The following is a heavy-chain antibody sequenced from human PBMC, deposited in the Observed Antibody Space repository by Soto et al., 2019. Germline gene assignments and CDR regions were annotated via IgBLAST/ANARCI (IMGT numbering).Heavy chain of an antibody. CDR2: ISGSGGST. J-gene: IGHJ3*02. CDR1: GFTFSSYA. D-gene: IGHD3-10*01. V-gene: IGHV3-23*01. CDR3: AKDGLYYYGSGSYYNERDAFDI. Sequence: EVQLLESGGGLVQPGGSLRLSCAASGFTFSSYAMSWVRQAPGKGLEWVSAISGSGGSTYYADSVKGRFTSSRDNSKKNLYRQMNSLRAEDTAVYYCAKDGLYYYGSGSYYNERDAFDIWGQGTMVTVSS.